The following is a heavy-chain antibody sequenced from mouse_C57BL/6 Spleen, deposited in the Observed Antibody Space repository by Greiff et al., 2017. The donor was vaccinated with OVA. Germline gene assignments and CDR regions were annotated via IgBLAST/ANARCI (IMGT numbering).Heavy chain of an antibody. V-gene: IGHV2-5*01. CDR2: IWRGGST. D-gene: IGHD2-4*01. CDR3: AKFYYDYDGDGGFDY. Sequence: QVQLKQSGPGLVQPSQSLSITCTVSGFSLTSYGVHWVRQSPGKGLEWLGVIWRGGSTDYNAAFMSRLSITKDNSKSQVFFKMNSLQADDTAIYYCAKFYYDYDGDGGFDYWGQGTTLTVSS. CDR1: GFSLTSYG. J-gene: IGHJ2*01.